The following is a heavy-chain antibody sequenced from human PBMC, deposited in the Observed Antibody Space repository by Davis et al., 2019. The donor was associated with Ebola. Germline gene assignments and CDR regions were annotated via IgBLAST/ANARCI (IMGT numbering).Heavy chain of an antibody. CDR3: ARPLGIVAPGSLDY. CDR1: GFTFSTYS. Sequence: GESLKISCAASGFTFSTYSMSWVRQAPGKGLEWDSSISSDSDYIYYADSAKGRFTISRDNAKNSLYLQMNSLRAEDTAVYYCARPLGIVAPGSLDYWGQGTLVTVS. CDR2: ISSDSDYI. D-gene: IGHD6-13*01. V-gene: IGHV3-21*01. J-gene: IGHJ4*02.